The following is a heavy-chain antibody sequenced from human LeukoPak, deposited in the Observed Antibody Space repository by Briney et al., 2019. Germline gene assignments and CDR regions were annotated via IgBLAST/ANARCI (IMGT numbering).Heavy chain of an antibody. CDR3: ARGYCSGGSCYSSAMDV. Sequence: GGSLRLSCAASGLTFSSFWMSWLRQAPGKGLEWVANIKQDGSEKYYVDSVKGRFTISRDNAKNSLYLQMNSLRVEDTAVYYCARGYCSGGSCYSSAMDVWGQGTTVTVSS. CDR2: IKQDGSEK. D-gene: IGHD2-15*01. V-gene: IGHV3-7*02. CDR1: GLTFSSFW. J-gene: IGHJ6*02.